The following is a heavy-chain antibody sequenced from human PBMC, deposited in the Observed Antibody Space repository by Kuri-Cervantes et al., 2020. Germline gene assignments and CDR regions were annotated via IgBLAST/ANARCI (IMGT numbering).Heavy chain of an antibody. J-gene: IGHJ3*02. V-gene: IGHV1-46*01. CDR2: INPSGGST. D-gene: IGHD1-1*01. Sequence: ASVKVSCKASGGTFSSYAISWVRQAPGQGLEWMGIINPSGGSTSYAQKFQGRVTMTRDTSTSTVYMELSSLRSEDTAVYYCARGRAGTTDWDKAFDIWGQGTMVTVSS. CDR1: GGTFSSYA. CDR3: ARGRAGTTDWDKAFDI.